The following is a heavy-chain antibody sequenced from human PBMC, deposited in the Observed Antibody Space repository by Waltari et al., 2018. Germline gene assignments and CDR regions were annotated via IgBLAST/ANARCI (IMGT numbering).Heavy chain of an antibody. CDR3: ARELPDFGVVRRSEAAFDI. CDR2: ISSSSSTI. J-gene: IGHJ3*02. V-gene: IGHV3-48*01. CDR1: GFTFSSYS. Sequence: ESGGGLVQPGGSLRLSCAASGFTFSSYSMNWVRQAPGKGLEWVSYISSSSSTIYYADSVKGRFTISRDNAKNSLYLQMNSLRSEDTAVYYCARELPDFGVVRRSEAAFDIWGQGTMVTVSS. D-gene: IGHD3-3*01.